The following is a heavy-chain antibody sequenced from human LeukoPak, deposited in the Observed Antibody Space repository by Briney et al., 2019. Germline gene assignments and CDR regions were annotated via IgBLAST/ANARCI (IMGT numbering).Heavy chain of an antibody. CDR3: VRSVMITFGGDDAFDI. D-gene: IGHD3-16*01. V-gene: IGHV1-69*04. CDR2: IIPILGIA. Sequence: SVKVSCKASGGTFSSYAISWVRQAPGQGLEWMGRIIPILGIANYAQKFQGRVTITADKSTSTAYMELSSLRSEDTAVYYCVRSVMITFGGDDAFDIWGQGTMVTVSS. J-gene: IGHJ3*02. CDR1: GGTFSSYA.